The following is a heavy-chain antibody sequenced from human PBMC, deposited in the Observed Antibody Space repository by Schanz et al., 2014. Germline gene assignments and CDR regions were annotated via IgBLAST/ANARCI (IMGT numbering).Heavy chain of an antibody. J-gene: IGHJ4*02. D-gene: IGHD6-13*01. CDR1: GYTFTSYA. CDR3: ARDGVDAAAGGNY. V-gene: IGHV1-8*01. Sequence: QVQLVQSGAEVKKPGASVKVSCKASGYTFTSYAMHWVRQAPGQGLEWLGWMNPNSGNPGFAQKFRGRVTMTRNTSMSTAYMDLRSLRSDDTAVYYCARDGVDAAAGGNYWGQGTLVTVSS. CDR2: MNPNSGNP.